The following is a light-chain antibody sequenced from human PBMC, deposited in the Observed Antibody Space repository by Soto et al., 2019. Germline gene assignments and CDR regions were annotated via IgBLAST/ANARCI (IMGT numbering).Light chain of an antibody. CDR3: SSYTGSSTPGV. J-gene: IGLJ3*02. Sequence: QSVLTQPASVSGSPGQSITISCTGTSSDVGGYNYVSWYQQHPGKAPKLMIYEVSNRPSGVSNGFSGAKSGNTASLTISGLQAEDEDDYYCSSYTGSSTPGVFGGGTKLTVL. CDR1: SSDVGGYNY. CDR2: EVS. V-gene: IGLV2-14*01.